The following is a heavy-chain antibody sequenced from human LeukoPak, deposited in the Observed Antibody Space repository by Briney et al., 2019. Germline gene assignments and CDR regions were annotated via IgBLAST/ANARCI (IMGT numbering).Heavy chain of an antibody. CDR3: ARAPYIVATDY. Sequence: GGSLRLSCEASEFTFSDFGMNWVRQAPGRGLEWISRISSSGSLINYADSVKGRFTISRDNAKNTLYLQMNSLRAEDTAVYYCARAPYIVATDYWGQVTLVTVSS. J-gene: IGHJ4*02. V-gene: IGHV3-21*01. CDR1: EFTFSDFG. D-gene: IGHD5-12*01. CDR2: ISSSGSLI.